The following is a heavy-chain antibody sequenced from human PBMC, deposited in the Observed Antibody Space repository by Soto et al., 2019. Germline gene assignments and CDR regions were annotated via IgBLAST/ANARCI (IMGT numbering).Heavy chain of an antibody. V-gene: IGHV2-5*02. CDR2: IYWDDDK. CDR3: IQSRCGGDCLQSYASYYYSGMDV. Sequence: QITLKESGPTLVKPTQTLTLTCTFSAFSLSTGGVGVGWIRQPPGKALEWLALIYWDDDKRYSPSLRSRLTTTKDTSKNPVXLXMXXMDPVDTATYYCIQSRCGGDCLQSYASYYYSGMDVWGQGTTVTVSS. D-gene: IGHD2-21*02. J-gene: IGHJ6*02. CDR1: AFSLSTGGVG.